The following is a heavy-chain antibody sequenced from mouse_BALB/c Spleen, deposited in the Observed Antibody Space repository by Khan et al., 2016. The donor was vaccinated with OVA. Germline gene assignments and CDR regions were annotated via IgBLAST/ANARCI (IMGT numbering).Heavy chain of an antibody. CDR1: DFNIRDTY. V-gene: IGHV14-3*02. D-gene: IGHD1-1*02. CDR3: ATLCGSPCAY. Sequence: VQLQQSGAEVVKPGASVKLSCSASDFNIRDTYIHWVKQRPEQGLEWIGRIDPPNDDSKYGPKFQDKATLTADTSSNTAYMQLSSLTSEDTAVYYCATLCGSPCAYWGQGTLVSVSA. CDR2: IDPPNDDS. J-gene: IGHJ3*01.